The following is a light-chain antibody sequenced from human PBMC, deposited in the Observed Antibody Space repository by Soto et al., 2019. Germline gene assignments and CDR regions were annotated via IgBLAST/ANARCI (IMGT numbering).Light chain of an antibody. CDR1: QTISSR. V-gene: IGKV1-5*03. CDR3: QQYNSYPGT. Sequence: DIQMTQSPSTLSASVGDRVTITCRASQTISSRLAWYQQKPGKAPKLLISGASSLESGVPSRFSGSGFGTEFTLTISSLQPDDFATYYCQQYNSYPGTFGQGTKVEIK. CDR2: GAS. J-gene: IGKJ1*01.